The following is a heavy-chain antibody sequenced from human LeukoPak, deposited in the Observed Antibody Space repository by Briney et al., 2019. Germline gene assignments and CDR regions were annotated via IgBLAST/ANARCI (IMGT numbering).Heavy chain of an antibody. CDR3: AREWGSWELPSRAFDI. V-gene: IGHV3-7*01. CDR1: GFIVTSNH. D-gene: IGHD1-26*01. Sequence: AGGSLRLSCIASGFIVTSNHMSWVRQAPGKGLEWVANIKQDGSEKYYVDSVKGRFTISRDNAKNSLYLQMNSLRAEDTAVYYCAREWGSWELPSRAFDIWGQGTMVTVSS. CDR2: IKQDGSEK. J-gene: IGHJ3*02.